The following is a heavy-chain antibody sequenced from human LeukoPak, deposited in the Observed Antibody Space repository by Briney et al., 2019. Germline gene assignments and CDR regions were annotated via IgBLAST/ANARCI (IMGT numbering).Heavy chain of an antibody. CDR2: ISTSGGTI. V-gene: IGHV3-48*03. CDR1: GFTFSSYE. CDR3: ARVIVGAPNKAFDI. D-gene: IGHD1-26*01. J-gene: IGHJ3*02. Sequence: PGGSLRLSCAASGFTFSSYEMNWVRQAPGKGLEWVASISTSGGTIYYADSVKGRFTISRDNAKNSLYLQMNSLRAEDTAVYFCARVIVGAPNKAFDIWGQGTMVTVSS.